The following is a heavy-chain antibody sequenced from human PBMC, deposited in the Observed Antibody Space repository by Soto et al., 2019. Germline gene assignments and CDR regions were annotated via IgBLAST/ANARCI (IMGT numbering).Heavy chain of an antibody. CDR2: IGTAGDT. J-gene: IGHJ3*02. V-gene: IGHV3-13*01. CDR1: GFTFSSYD. Sequence: PVGSLRLSCAASGFTFSSYDMHWVRQATGKGLEWVSAIGTAGDTYYPGSVKGRFTISRENAKNSLYLQMNSLRAGDTAVYYCARVLRSGWYAAFDIWGQGTMVTVSS. D-gene: IGHD6-19*01. CDR3: ARVLRSGWYAAFDI.